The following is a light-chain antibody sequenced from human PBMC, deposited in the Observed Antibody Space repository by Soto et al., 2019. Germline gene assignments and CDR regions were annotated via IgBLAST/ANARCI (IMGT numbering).Light chain of an antibody. CDR1: QSLSNSY. Sequence: EVVLTQSPGTLSLSPGESATLSCRASQSLSNSYLAWYQQKPGQAPRLLIYGASSRATGIPDRFSGSGSGTDFTLTISRLEPEDFAVYYCQQYGPAPWTFGQGTKVEIK. J-gene: IGKJ1*01. CDR3: QQYGPAPWT. V-gene: IGKV3-20*01. CDR2: GAS.